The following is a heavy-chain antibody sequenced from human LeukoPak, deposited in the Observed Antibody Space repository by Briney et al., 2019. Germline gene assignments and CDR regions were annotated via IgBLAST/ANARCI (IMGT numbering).Heavy chain of an antibody. CDR1: GFTFSSYW. Sequence: GGSLRLSCAASGFTFSSYWMSWVRQAPGKGLEWVAVISYVGSNKYYADSVKGRFTISRDNSKNTLYLQMNSLRAEDTAVFYCAKGMTYYYDSSDAFDIWGQGTMVTVSS. CDR2: ISYVGSNK. D-gene: IGHD3-22*01. J-gene: IGHJ3*02. CDR3: AKGMTYYYDSSDAFDI. V-gene: IGHV3-30*18.